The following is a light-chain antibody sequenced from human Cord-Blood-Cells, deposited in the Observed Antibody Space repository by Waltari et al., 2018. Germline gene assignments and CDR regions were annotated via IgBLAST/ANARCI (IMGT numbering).Light chain of an antibody. Sequence: QSALTQPASVSGSPGPSITISCPGTSRDVGSYNLVSWYQQQPGKAPKLMIYEGSKRPSGVSNRLSGSKSGNTASLTISGLQAEDEADYYCCSYAGSSTWVFGGGTKLTVL. CDR2: EGS. CDR3: CSYAGSSTWV. J-gene: IGLJ3*02. CDR1: SRDVGSYNL. V-gene: IGLV2-23*01.